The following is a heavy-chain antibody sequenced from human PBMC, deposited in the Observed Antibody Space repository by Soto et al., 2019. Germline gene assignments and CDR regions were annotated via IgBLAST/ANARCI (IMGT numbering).Heavy chain of an antibody. J-gene: IGHJ6*02. D-gene: IGHD6-13*01. Sequence: GASVKVSCKVSGYTLTELSMHWVRQAPGKGLEWMGGFDPEDGETIYAQKFQGRATMTEDTSTDTAYMELSSLRSEDTAVYYCATGGPATSYSSSWYYYYGMDVWGQGTTVTVSS. V-gene: IGHV1-24*01. CDR1: GYTLTELS. CDR2: FDPEDGET. CDR3: ATGGPATSYSSSWYYYYGMDV.